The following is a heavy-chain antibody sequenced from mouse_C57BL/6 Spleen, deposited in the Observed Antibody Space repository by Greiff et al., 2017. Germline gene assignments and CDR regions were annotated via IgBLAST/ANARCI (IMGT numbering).Heavy chain of an antibody. D-gene: IGHD2-13*01. CDR3: ASGDVSHDCYFDV. J-gene: IGHJ1*03. Sequence: QVQLQQPGAELVKPGASVKVSCKASGYTFTSYWMTWVKQRPGQGLEWIGDIYPGDGATNYNEKFKSKATLTVDTSSSTAYIQLSSLTSEDSAVYSCASGDVSHDCYFDVWGKGTTVTVSS. CDR2: IYPGDGAT. V-gene: IGHV1-55*01. CDR1: GYTFTSYW.